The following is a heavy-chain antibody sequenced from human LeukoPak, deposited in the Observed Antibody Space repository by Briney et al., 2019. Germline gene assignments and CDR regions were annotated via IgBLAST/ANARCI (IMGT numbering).Heavy chain of an antibody. V-gene: IGHV3-23*01. Sequence: GGSVRLSCAASGFSFSSYAMSWMRQAPGKGLEWLSAISPTTGTTFYADSVKGRFTISRDNSKNTLYLQMNILRAEDMAVYYCAPKTSNGDRYFDSWGQGSLVTVSS. CDR1: GFSFSSYA. D-gene: IGHD4-17*01. J-gene: IGHJ4*02. CDR3: APKTSNGDRYFDS. CDR2: ISPTTGTT.